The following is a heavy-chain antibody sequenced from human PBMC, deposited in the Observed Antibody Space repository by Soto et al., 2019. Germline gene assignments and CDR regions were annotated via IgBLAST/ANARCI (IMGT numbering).Heavy chain of an antibody. V-gene: IGHV1-8*01. CDR3: ARGYPPYSGYDYAVDKGQDFDY. D-gene: IGHD5-12*01. CDR1: GYTFTSYG. Sequence: GASVKVSCKASGYTFTSYGINWVRQSTGQGLEWMGWMNPNSGNTGYAQKFQGRVTMTRNTSISTAYMELSSLRSEDTAVYYCARGYPPYSGYDYAVDKGQDFDYWGQGTLVTVSS. CDR2: MNPNSGNT. J-gene: IGHJ4*02.